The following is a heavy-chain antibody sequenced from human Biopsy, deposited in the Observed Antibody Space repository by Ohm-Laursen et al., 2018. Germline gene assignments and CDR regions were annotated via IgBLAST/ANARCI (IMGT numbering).Heavy chain of an antibody. J-gene: IGHJ4*02. D-gene: IGHD2-2*01. CDR1: GGSISGYH. V-gene: IGHV4-59*07. CDR2: KSYTGGI. CDR3: ARMPHFDY. Sequence: SDTLSLTCTVSGGSISGYHWSWIRKSPGKGLEWLAYKSYTGGINSNPSLNGRATMSLDTPKNQFSLRLIYVTAADTAVYYCARMPHFDYWGQGILVTVSS.